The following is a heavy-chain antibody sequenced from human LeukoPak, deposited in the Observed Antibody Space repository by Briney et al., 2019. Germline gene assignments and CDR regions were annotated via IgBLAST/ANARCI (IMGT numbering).Heavy chain of an antibody. CDR2: IKQDGSEK. J-gene: IGHJ4*02. V-gene: IGHV3-7*01. D-gene: IGHD1-14*01. CDR3: ARGQTESVYRDLDY. CDR1: GFTFSSYA. Sequence: GGSLRLSCAASGFTFSSYAMSWVRQAPGKGLEWVAGIKQDGSEKYYVDSVKGRFTISRDNAKNSLSLQMNSLRVEDTAVYYCARGQTESVYRDLDYWGQGTLVTVSS.